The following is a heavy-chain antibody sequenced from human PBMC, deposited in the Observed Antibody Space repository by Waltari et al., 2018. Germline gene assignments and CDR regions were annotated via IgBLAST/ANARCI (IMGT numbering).Heavy chain of an antibody. CDR1: GYSFTSYW. D-gene: IGHD1-26*01. CDR3: ARTPWYSGSYYYFDY. Sequence: EVQLVQSGAEVKKPGESLKISCKGSGYSFTSYWIGWVRQMPGKGLEWMGVIYPGDSDTQYSPSFQGQVTISADKSIRPAYLQGSSLKASDTAMYYCARTPWYSGSYYYFDYWGQGTLVTVSS. J-gene: IGHJ4*02. V-gene: IGHV5-51*01. CDR2: IYPGDSDT.